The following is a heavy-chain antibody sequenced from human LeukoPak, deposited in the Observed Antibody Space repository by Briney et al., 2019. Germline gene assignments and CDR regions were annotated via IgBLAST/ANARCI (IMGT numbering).Heavy chain of an antibody. CDR2: IYTSGST. CDR3: ARGLGFDY. J-gene: IGHJ4*02. D-gene: IGHD7-27*01. CDR1: GGSISSGSYY. V-gene: IGHV4-61*02. Sequence: SQTLSLTCTVSGGSISSGSYYWSWLRQPAGKGLEWIGRIYTSGSTNYNPSLKSRVTISVDTSKNQFSLKLSSVTAADTAVYYCARGLGFDYWGQGTLVTVSS.